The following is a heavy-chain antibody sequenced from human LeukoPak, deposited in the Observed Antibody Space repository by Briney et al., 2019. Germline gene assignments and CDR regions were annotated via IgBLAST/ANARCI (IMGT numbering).Heavy chain of an antibody. CDR2: IDGSGGST. Sequence: PGGSLRLSCVASGFTFSSFAMSWFRQAPGRGLEWVSAIDGSGGSTYYVDSVKGRFTISRDNSKNTLYLQMNSLRAEDTAIYYCAKDRRLPWDYFDSWGQGTLVTVSS. CDR3: AKDRRLPWDYFDS. V-gene: IGHV3-23*01. D-gene: IGHD5-12*01. J-gene: IGHJ4*02. CDR1: GFTFSSFA.